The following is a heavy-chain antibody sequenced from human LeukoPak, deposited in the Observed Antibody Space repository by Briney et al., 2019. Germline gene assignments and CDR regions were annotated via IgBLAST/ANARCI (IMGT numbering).Heavy chain of an antibody. CDR1: GDSVSSESAA. Sequence: SQTLSLTCAISGDSVSSESAAWNWIRQSQSRGLEWLGRTYYRSKWNNEYAVSLKGRITINPDISKNQFSLQLNSVTPEDTAVYYCAILGPPEDCWGQGTLVTVSS. D-gene: IGHD3/OR15-3a*01. CDR2: TYYRSKWNN. J-gene: IGHJ1*01. V-gene: IGHV6-1*01. CDR3: AILGPPEDC.